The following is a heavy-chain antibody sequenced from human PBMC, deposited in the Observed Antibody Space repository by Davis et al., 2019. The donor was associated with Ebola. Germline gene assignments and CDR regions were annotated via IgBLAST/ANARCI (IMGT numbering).Heavy chain of an antibody. J-gene: IGHJ4*02. CDR3: AKDGSSGWYYFDY. D-gene: IGHD6-19*01. CDR1: GFTFSSYW. Sequence: GESLKISCVVPGFTFSSYWMHWVRQAPGKGLVWVSRIKSDGSTKSYADSVKGRFTISRDNAKNSLYLQMNSLRAEDTALYYCAKDGSSGWYYFDYWGQGTLVSVSS. CDR2: IKSDGSTK. V-gene: IGHV3-74*01.